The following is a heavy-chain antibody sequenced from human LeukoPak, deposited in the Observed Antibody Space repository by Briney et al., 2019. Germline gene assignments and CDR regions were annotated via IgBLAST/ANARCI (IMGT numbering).Heavy chain of an antibody. Sequence: SETLSLTCSVSADSISGSSYYWGWIRQPPGKGLEWIGEINHSGSTNYNPSLKSRVTISVDTSKNQFSLKLSSVTAADTAVYYCARHGVGLLWFGELRYPGPFDYWGQGTLVTVSS. J-gene: IGHJ4*02. D-gene: IGHD3-10*01. CDR3: ARHGVGLLWFGELRYPGPFDY. CDR2: INHSGST. CDR1: ADSISGSSYY. V-gene: IGHV4-39*01.